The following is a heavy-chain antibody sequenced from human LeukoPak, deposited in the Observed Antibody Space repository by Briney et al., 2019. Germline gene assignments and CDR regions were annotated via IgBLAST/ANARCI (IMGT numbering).Heavy chain of an antibody. Sequence: SETLSLTCTVSGGSISSGSYYWSWIRQPAGKGLEWIGRIYTSGSTNYNPSLKSRVTISVDTSKNQFSLKLSSVTAADTAVYYCARVSSGSYYGVDYWGQGTLVTVSS. V-gene: IGHV4-61*02. D-gene: IGHD1-26*01. CDR3: ARVSSGSYYGVDY. J-gene: IGHJ4*02. CDR2: IYTSGST. CDR1: GGSISSGSYY.